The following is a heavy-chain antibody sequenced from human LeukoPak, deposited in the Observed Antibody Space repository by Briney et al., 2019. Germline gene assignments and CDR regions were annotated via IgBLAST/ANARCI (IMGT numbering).Heavy chain of an antibody. V-gene: IGHV1-18*01. CDR2: ISAYNGNT. D-gene: IGHD2-15*01. CDR1: GYTFTSYG. J-gene: IGHJ6*02. Sequence: ASVKVSCKASGYTFTSYGISWVRQAPGQGLEWMGWISAYNGNTNYAQKLQGRVTMTTDTSTSTAYMELRSLRSDDTAVYYCARAKVVVAATPHYYYYYGMDVWGQGTTVTVS. CDR3: ARAKVVVAATPHYYYYYGMDV.